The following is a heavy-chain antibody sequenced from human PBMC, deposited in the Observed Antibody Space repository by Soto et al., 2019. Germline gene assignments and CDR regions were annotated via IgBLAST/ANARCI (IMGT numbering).Heavy chain of an antibody. Sequence: LSLTCTVSGGSISSYYWSWIRQPAGKGLEWIGRIYTSGSTNYNPSLKSRVTMSVDTSKNQFSLKLSSVTAADTAVYYCARCYSSSWYSLGVVDYYYGMDVWGQGTTVTVSS. CDR3: ARCYSSSWYSLGVVDYYYGMDV. V-gene: IGHV4-4*07. J-gene: IGHJ6*02. CDR2: IYTSGST. D-gene: IGHD6-13*01. CDR1: GGSISSYY.